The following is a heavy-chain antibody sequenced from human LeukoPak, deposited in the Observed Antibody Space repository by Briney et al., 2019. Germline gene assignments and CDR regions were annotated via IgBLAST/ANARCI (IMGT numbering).Heavy chain of an antibody. D-gene: IGHD2-2*01. V-gene: IGHV4-30-4*08. CDR1: GGSISSGGYY. CDR3: ASSSPLYCSSTSCYDREDYYYGMDV. CDR2: IYYSGST. J-gene: IGHJ6*02. Sequence: SETLSLTCTVSGGSISSGGYYWSWIRQHPGKGLEWIGYIYYSGSTYYNPSLKSRVTISVDTSKNQFSLKLSSVTAADTAVYYCASSSPLYCSSTSCYDREDYYYGMDVWGQGTTVTVSS.